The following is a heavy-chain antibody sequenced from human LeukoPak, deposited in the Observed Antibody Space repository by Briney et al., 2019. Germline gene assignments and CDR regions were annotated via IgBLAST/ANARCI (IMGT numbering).Heavy chain of an antibody. J-gene: IGHJ4*02. CDR1: GFTFSSYA. Sequence: PGGSLRLSCAASGFTFSSYAMHWVRQAPGKGLEWVAVISYDGSNKYYADSVKVRFTISRDNSKNTLYLQMNSLRAEDTAVYYCAKVSGRETYYYDSSGSILFDYWGQGTLVTVSS. CDR3: AKVSGRETYYYDSSGSILFDY. CDR2: ISYDGSNK. D-gene: IGHD3-22*01. V-gene: IGHV3-30-3*01.